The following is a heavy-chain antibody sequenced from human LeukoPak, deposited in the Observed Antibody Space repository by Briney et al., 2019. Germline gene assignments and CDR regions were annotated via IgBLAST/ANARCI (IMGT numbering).Heavy chain of an antibody. V-gene: IGHV3-21*01. CDR1: GFTFSSYS. Sequence: GGSLILSCAASGFTFSSYSMQWVRQAPGKGLEWVSSISSSSSYIYYADSVKGRFTISRDNAKNSLYLQMNSLRAEDTAVYYCSSLYNWNYIGAFDIWGQGTMVTVSS. D-gene: IGHD1-7*01. CDR3: SSLYNWNYIGAFDI. CDR2: ISSSSSYI. J-gene: IGHJ3*02.